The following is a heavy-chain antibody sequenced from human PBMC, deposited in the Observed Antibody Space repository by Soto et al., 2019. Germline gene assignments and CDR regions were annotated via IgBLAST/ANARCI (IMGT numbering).Heavy chain of an antibody. CDR2: ISSRGGNK. V-gene: IGHV3-21*01. J-gene: IGHJ3*02. Sequence: GGSLRLSCAAFGLTFSSITMTWARQAPGKGLEWASPISSRGGNKYYGDSLKGRFTSSRDNAKNSLYLQMNSLRAEDTAVYYCARDRLYDYIWGSYRYDAFDIWGQGTMVTVSS. CDR1: GLTFSSIT. CDR3: ARDRLYDYIWGSYRYDAFDI. D-gene: IGHD3-16*02.